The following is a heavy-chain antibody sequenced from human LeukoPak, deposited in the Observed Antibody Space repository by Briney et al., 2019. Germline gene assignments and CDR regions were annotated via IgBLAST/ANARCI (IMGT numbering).Heavy chain of an antibody. Sequence: GGSLTLSCAASGFTFSRDATSWVPQAPQRGVEGLEWLSSITGSGITTYDADSVKGRFTISRDNSKITLYLQMNSLRAEDTAVYYCAKDSGHGDYVGWFDPWGQGTLVTVSS. D-gene: IGHD4-17*01. V-gene: IGHV3-23*01. CDR1: GFTFSRDA. CDR3: AKDSGHGDYVGWFDP. J-gene: IGHJ5*02. CDR2: ITGSGITT.